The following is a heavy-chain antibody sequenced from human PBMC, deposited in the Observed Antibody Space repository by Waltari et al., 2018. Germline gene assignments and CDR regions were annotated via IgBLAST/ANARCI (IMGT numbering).Heavy chain of an antibody. Sequence: QVQLQESGPGLVKPSETLSLTCTVSGYSISSGYYWGWIWQPPGKGLEWIGSIYHSGSTYYTPSLKSRVTISVDTSKNQFSLKLSSVTAADTAVYYCARAGYYYDSSGYFFDYWGQGTLVTVSS. CDR2: IYHSGST. V-gene: IGHV4-38-2*02. CDR1: GYSISSGYY. J-gene: IGHJ4*02. D-gene: IGHD3-22*01. CDR3: ARAGYYYDSSGYFFDY.